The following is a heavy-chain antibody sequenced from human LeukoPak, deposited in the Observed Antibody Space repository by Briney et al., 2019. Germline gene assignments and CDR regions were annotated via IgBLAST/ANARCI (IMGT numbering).Heavy chain of an antibody. Sequence: ASVKVSCKASGYTFTGYYMHWVRQAPGQGLEWMGWINPNSGGTNYAQKFQGRVTMTRDTSISTAYMELSRLRSDDTAVYYCARFNGYSYFGFDYWGQGTLVTVSS. CDR1: GYTFTGYY. CDR2: INPNSGGT. D-gene: IGHD5-18*01. V-gene: IGHV1-2*02. CDR3: ARFNGYSYFGFDY. J-gene: IGHJ4*02.